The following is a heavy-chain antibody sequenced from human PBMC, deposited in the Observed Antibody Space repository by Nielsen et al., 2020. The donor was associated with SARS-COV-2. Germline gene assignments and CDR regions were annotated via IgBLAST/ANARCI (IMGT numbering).Heavy chain of an antibody. J-gene: IGHJ6*02. V-gene: IGHV3-23*01. Sequence: GESLKISCVASGFTFDDHSMHWVRQAPGKGLEWVSSISGNGANTYYSDSVEGRFTISRDSSRNTLYLQMSSLRGEDTAVYYCARDRNEWLKRGLDVWGQGTTVTVSS. D-gene: IGHD6-19*01. CDR2: ISGNGANT. CDR3: ARDRNEWLKRGLDV. CDR1: GFTFDDHS.